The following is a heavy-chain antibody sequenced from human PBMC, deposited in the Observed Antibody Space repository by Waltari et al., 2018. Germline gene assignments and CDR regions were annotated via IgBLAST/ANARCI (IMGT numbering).Heavy chain of an antibody. D-gene: IGHD1-26*01. J-gene: IGHJ4*02. CDR1: GYTFTNFP. CDR3: ARDRVVGATDWGY. CDR2: ISTASGNP. Sequence: QVQLVQSGSELKKPGASVKIACKASGYTFTNFPVDGVRQAPGQGLAWMGWISTASGNPTYARDFTGRFVFSLDTSVSTAYLQITSLKAEDTALYFCARDRVVGATDWGYWGQGTLVTVST. V-gene: IGHV7-4-1*02.